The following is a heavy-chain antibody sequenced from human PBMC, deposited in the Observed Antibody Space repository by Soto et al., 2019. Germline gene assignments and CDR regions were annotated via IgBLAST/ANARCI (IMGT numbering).Heavy chain of an antibody. CDR1: GCTFSSYS. CDR3: AKDEKRITIFGVVRMDGMDV. D-gene: IGHD3-3*01. J-gene: IGHJ6*02. CDR2: ISSSSSYI. Sequence: PGGSLRLSCASFGCTFSSYSMHWVRHAPGKGLDWVSSISSSSSYIYYADSVKGRFTISRDNAKNSLYLQMNSLRAEDTAVYYSAKDEKRITIFGVVRMDGMDVWGQGTTVTVSS. V-gene: IGHV3-21*04.